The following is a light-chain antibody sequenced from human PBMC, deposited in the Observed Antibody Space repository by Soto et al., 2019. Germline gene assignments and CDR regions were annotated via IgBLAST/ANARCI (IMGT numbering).Light chain of an antibody. CDR1: QAISSY. CDR2: AAS. V-gene: IGKV1-8*01. J-gene: IGKJ1*01. CDR3: QQYYSNPRT. Sequence: AIRMTQSPSSFSASTGDRVTVTCRASQAISSYVAWYQQKPGQAPKLLIYAASTLQSGVPSRFSGSGSGTEFTLTINCLQSEDFATYYCQQYYSNPRTFGQGTKVEVK.